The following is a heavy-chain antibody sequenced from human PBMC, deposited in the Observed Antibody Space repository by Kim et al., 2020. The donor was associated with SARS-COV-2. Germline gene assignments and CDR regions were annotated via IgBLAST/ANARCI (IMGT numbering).Heavy chain of an antibody. V-gene: IGHV4-34*01. CDR2: INLSGST. J-gene: IGHJ6*03. CDR1: GGSFSGYY. Sequence: SETLSLTCAVYGGSFSGYYWSWIRQPPGKGLEWIGEINLSGSTNYNPSLKSRVTISVDTSKNQFSLKLSSVTAADTAVYYCARGEIVVVTAMVTYYYYYYMDVWGKGTTVTVSS. D-gene: IGHD2-21*02. CDR3: ARGEIVVVTAMVTYYYYYYMDV.